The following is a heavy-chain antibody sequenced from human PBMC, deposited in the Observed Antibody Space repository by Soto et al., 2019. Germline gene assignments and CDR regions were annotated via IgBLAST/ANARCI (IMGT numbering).Heavy chain of an antibody. V-gene: IGHV4-30-4*01. CDR1: GGSISSGDYY. J-gene: IGHJ4*02. D-gene: IGHD6-19*01. CDR2: IYYSGST. Sequence: LSLTCTVSGGSISSGDYYWSWIRQPPGKGLEWIGYIYYSGSTYYNPSLKSRVTISVDTSKNQFSLKLSSVTAADTAVYYCARVGTQWLNSFDYWGQGTLVTVSS. CDR3: ARVGTQWLNSFDY.